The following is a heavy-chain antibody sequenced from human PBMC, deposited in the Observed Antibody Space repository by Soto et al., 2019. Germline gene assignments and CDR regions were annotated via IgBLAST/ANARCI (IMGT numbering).Heavy chain of an antibody. J-gene: IGHJ6*02. Sequence: ASVKVSCKASGYTFTSYYMHWVRQAPGQGLEWMGIINPSGGSTSYAQKFQGRVTMTRDTSTSTVYMELSSLRSEDTDVYYCARDEGTVYSSSWYYYYYGMDVWGQGTTVTVSS. D-gene: IGHD6-13*01. CDR1: GYTFTSYY. CDR3: ARDEGTVYSSSWYYYYYGMDV. V-gene: IGHV1-46*01. CDR2: INPSGGST.